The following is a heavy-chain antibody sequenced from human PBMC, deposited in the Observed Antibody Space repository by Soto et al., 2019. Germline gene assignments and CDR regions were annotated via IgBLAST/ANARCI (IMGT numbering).Heavy chain of an antibody. V-gene: IGHV1-18*01. J-gene: IGHJ4*02. CDR1: GYTFTFYG. D-gene: IGHD4-17*01. CDR3: ARVPDYGDDVVRENHPPVF. CDR2: ISASKGNT. Sequence: QVQLVQSGAEVKKPGASVKVSCKASGYTFTFYGITWVRQAPGQGLEWMGWISASKGNTNYAQKFQGRLTMTTDTSTGTAYMDLRSLSSDDTAVYYCARVPDYGDDVVRENHPPVFWGQGTLVTVSS.